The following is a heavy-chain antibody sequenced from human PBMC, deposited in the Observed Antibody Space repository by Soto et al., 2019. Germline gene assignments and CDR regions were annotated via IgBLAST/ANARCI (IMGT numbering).Heavy chain of an antibody. CDR3: AREGDSGYDYARFDY. V-gene: IGHV1-69*08. Sequence: QVQLVQSGAEVKKPGSSVKVSCKASGGTFSSYTISWVRQAPGQGLEWMGRIIPILGITNYAQKFQGRVTITEDKSTSTAYMDLSSLRSEDTAVYYCAREGDSGYDYARFDYWGQGTVVTVSS. D-gene: IGHD5-12*01. J-gene: IGHJ4*02. CDR1: GGTFSSYT. CDR2: IIPILGIT.